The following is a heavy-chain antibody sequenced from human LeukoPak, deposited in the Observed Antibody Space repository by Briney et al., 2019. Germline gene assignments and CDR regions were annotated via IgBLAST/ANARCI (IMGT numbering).Heavy chain of an antibody. J-gene: IGHJ1*01. CDR2: ISYDGSNE. Sequence: GGSLRLSCAASGFTFSSYGMHWVRQAPGKGLEWVAVISYDGSNEYYADSVKGRFTISRDNSKNTLYLQMITLRTEDTAIYYCAKEDVVVITIRYFQHWGQGTLVTVSS. CDR1: GFTFSSYG. V-gene: IGHV3-30*18. CDR3: AKEDVVVITIRYFQH. D-gene: IGHD3-22*01.